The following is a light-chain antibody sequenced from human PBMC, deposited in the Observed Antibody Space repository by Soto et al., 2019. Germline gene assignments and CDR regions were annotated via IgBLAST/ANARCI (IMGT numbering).Light chain of an antibody. CDR3: QQLNTYPLT. Sequence: LQCTQSPSFLSASVGDRATITCRASQGISSYLAWYQQRAGKAPKFLMYAAPTLQNGVPSRFSGSVSGTEFALTICSLQPEDGETYEGQQLNTYPLTFCGGTKVDIK. CDR2: AAP. CDR1: QGISSY. V-gene: IGKV1-9*01. J-gene: IGKJ4*01.